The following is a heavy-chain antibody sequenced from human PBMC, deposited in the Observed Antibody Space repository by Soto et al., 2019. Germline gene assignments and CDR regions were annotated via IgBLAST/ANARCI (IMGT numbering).Heavy chain of an antibody. Sequence: EVQLVESGGGLVQPGGSLRLSCAASGFTFSSYWMSWVRQAPGKGLEWVANIKQDGSEKYYVDSVKGRFTISRDNAKNSLYLQMNSLRAEDTGVYYRARDLDLRDFWSGHFGGVWFDPWGQGTLVTVSS. J-gene: IGHJ5*02. CDR2: IKQDGSEK. CDR1: GFTFSSYW. D-gene: IGHD3-3*01. V-gene: IGHV3-7*01. CDR3: ARDLDLRDFWSGHFGGVWFDP.